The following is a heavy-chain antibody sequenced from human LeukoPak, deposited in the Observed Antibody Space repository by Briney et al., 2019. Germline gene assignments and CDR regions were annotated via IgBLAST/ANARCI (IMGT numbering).Heavy chain of an antibody. Sequence: ASVKVSCKASGYTFTSYDINWVRQATGQGLEWMGWMNPNSGNTGYAQKFQGRVTMTRNTSISTAYMELSSLRSEDTAVYYCAKVSIKQQLAHTFDYWGQGTLVTVSS. D-gene: IGHD6-13*01. CDR1: GYTFTSYD. CDR2: MNPNSGNT. J-gene: IGHJ4*02. V-gene: IGHV1-8*01. CDR3: AKVSIKQQLAHTFDY.